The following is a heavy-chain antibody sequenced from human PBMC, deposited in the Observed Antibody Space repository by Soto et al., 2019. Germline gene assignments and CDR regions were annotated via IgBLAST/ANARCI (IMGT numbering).Heavy chain of an antibody. Sequence: SETLSLTCAVYGGSFSGYYWSWIRQPPGKGLEWIGEINHSGSTNYNPSLKSRVTISVDTSKNQFSLKLSSVTAADPAVYYCARGGSIAVAGSLDYWGQGTLVTVS. J-gene: IGHJ4*02. CDR3: ARGGSIAVAGSLDY. CDR1: GGSFSGYY. V-gene: IGHV4-34*01. CDR2: INHSGST. D-gene: IGHD6-19*01.